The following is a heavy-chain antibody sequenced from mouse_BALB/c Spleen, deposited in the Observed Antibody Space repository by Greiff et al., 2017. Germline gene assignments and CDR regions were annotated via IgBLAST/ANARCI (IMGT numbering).Heavy chain of an antibody. CDR3: ARNYYGNYGGLFDY. CDR1: GDSITSGY. D-gene: IGHD2-1*01. CDR2: ISYSGST. Sequence: EVQLQESGPSLVKPSQTLSLTCSVTGDSITSGYWNWIRKFPGNKLEYMGYISYSGSTYYNPSLKSRISITRDTSKNQYYLQLNSVTTEDTATYYCARNYYGNYGGLFDYWGQGTTLTVSS. V-gene: IGHV3-8*02. J-gene: IGHJ2*01.